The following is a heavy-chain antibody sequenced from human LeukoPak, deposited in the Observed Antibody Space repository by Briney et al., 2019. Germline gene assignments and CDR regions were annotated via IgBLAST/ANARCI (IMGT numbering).Heavy chain of an antibody. CDR1: GGSISSYY. V-gene: IGHV4-59*01. CDR3: ARTRPTGIAAWRWFDP. CDR2: IYYSGST. Sequence: SETLSLTCTVSGGSISSYYWSWIRQPPGKGLEWIGYIYYSGSTNYNPSLKSRVTISLDTSKNQFSLKLNSVTAADTAVYYCARTRPTGIAAWRWFDPWGQGTLVTVSS. D-gene: IGHD6-25*01. J-gene: IGHJ5*02.